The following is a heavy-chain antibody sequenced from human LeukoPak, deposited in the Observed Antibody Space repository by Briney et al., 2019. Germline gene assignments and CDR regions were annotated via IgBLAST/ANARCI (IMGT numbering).Heavy chain of an antibody. CDR2: ISSSGSTI. CDR1: GFTFSSYE. V-gene: IGHV3-48*03. Sequence: PGGSLRLSCAASGFTFSSYEMNWLRQAPGKGLEWVSYISSSGSTIYYADSVKGRFTISRDNAKNSLYLQMNSLRAEDTAVYYCARVPMGPLRWLRSNYYYYGMDVWGKGTTVTVSS. CDR3: ARVPMGPLRWLRSNYYYYGMDV. D-gene: IGHD5-12*01. J-gene: IGHJ6*04.